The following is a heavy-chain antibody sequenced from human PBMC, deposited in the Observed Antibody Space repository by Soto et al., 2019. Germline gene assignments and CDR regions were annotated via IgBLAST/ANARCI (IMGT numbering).Heavy chain of an antibody. Sequence: PSETLSLTCTVSGVSISSGGYYWSWIRQHPGKGLEWIGYIYYSGSTYYNPSLKSRVTISVDTSKNQFSLKLSSVTAADTAVYYCARDRGNLEWLPYIRLTDYYYGMDVWGQGTTVTVSS. CDR3: ARDRGNLEWLPYIRLTDYYYGMDV. CDR2: IYYSGST. V-gene: IGHV4-31*03. CDR1: GVSISSGGYY. D-gene: IGHD3-3*01. J-gene: IGHJ6*02.